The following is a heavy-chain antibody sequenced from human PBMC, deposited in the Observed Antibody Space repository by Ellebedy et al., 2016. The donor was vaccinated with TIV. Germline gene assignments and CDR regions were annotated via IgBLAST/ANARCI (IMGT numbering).Heavy chain of an antibody. CDR3: VRDEMYSSTWYHHFDY. Sequence: PGGSLRLSCVASGFTFSNYAMNWVRQIPGKGLEWVSSFTGSGGGDGTYLADSVKGRFTVSRDDAKNSLYLQMDSLGDEDTAVYYCVRDEMYSSTWYHHFDYWGQGTLVTVST. D-gene: IGHD6-13*01. CDR1: GFTFSNYA. CDR2: FTGSGGGDGT. J-gene: IGHJ4*02. V-gene: IGHV3-23*01.